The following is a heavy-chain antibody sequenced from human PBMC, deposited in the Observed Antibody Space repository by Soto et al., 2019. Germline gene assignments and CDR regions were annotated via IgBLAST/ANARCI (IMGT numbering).Heavy chain of an antibody. CDR2: ISSSGNT. CDR1: DGSISNFY. V-gene: IGHV4-59*01. J-gene: IGHJ4*02. Sequence: SETLSLTCTVSDGSISNFYWSWIRQPPGKGLEWIGYISSSGNTNYNPSLKSRVSISVDTSKNQFSLNLTSVTAADTAVYYCARAQMVLTRSYFDSWGQGTPVTVSS. D-gene: IGHD3-22*01. CDR3: ARAQMVLTRSYFDS.